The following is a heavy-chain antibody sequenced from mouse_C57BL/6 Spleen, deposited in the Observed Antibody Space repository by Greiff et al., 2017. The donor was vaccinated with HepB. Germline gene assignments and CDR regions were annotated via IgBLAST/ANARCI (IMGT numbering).Heavy chain of an antibody. J-gene: IGHJ4*01. CDR3: AREADYYGSSPYYAMDY. CDR2: IHPYSGST. Sequence: VQLQQPGAELVKPGASVKLSCKASGYTFTSYWMHWVKQRPGQGLEWIGMIHPYSGSTNYNEKFKSKATLTVDKSSSTAYMQLSSLTSEDSAVYYCAREADYYGSSPYYAMDYWGQGTSVTVSS. D-gene: IGHD1-1*01. CDR1: GYTFTSYW. V-gene: IGHV1-64*01.